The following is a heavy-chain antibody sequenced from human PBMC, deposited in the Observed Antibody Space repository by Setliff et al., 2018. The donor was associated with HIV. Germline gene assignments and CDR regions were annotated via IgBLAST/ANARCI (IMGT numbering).Heavy chain of an antibody. Sequence: ETLSLTCSVSGVSINTYYWNWVRQSGTGLEWIGYFHYTGGTSYNPSLTRRVTISADTSKNQFSLNLTSVTAADTAVYYCARVDSAHGDYYFNYWGQGTLVTVSS. CDR1: GVSINTYY. CDR2: FHYTGGT. D-gene: IGHD7-27*01. CDR3: ARVDSAHGDYYFNY. J-gene: IGHJ4*02. V-gene: IGHV4-59*01.